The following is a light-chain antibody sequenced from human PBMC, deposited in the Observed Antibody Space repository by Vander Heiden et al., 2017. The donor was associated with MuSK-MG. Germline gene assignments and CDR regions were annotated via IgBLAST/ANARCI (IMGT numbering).Light chain of an antibody. CDR2: DVS. V-gene: IGLV2-14*03. J-gene: IGLJ3*02. Sequence: SALTQPASVSGSPAQSITISCIGTSSDIGSYRYVSWYQQHPGKVPKLLIFDVSDRPPGVSNRFSGSKSGNTASLTIFGLQPEDEADYYCSASTTSNTVVFGGGTKVTVL. CDR3: SASTTSNTVV. CDR1: SSDIGSYRY.